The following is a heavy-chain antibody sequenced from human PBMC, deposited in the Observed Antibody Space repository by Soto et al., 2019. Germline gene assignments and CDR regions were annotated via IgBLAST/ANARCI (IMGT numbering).Heavy chain of an antibody. J-gene: IGHJ3*02. V-gene: IGHV3-48*02. CDR3: ASHMTTVTTFGAFDN. Sequence: EVQLVESGGGLVQPGGSLRLSCAASGFTFSSYSMNWVRQAPGKGLEWVSYISSSSSTIYYADSVKGRFTISRDNAKNSLYLQMNSLRDEDTAVYYCASHMTTVTTFGAFDNWGQGTMVTVSS. CDR1: GFTFSSYS. CDR2: ISSSSSTI. D-gene: IGHD4-17*01.